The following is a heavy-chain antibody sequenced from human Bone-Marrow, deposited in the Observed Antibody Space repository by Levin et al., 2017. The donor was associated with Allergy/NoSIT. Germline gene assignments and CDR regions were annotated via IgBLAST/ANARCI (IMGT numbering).Heavy chain of an antibody. CDR2: INPNSGGT. J-gene: IGHJ3*02. D-gene: IGHD1-26*01. Sequence: ASVKVSCKASGYTFTGYYMHWVRQAPGQGLEWMGWINPNSGGTNYAQKFQGRVTMTRDTSISTAYMELSRLRSDDTAVYYCARVRTLSYAFDIWGQGTMVTVSS. CDR3: ARVRTLSYAFDI. CDR1: GYTFTGYY. V-gene: IGHV1-2*02.